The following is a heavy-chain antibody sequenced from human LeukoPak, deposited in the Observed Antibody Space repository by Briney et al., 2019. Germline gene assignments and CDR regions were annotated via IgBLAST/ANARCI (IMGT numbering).Heavy chain of an antibody. V-gene: IGHV3-7*01. CDR1: GITFSSYW. CDR2: KKEDGSDK. CDR3: ARAGYTSGYDY. D-gene: IGHD6-19*01. Sequence: PGGSLRLSCAASGITFSSYWMSWRRQAPGKGLEWLANKKEDGSDKYSRASVEGRFTISRDNAKNSLYLQMNNLGVEDTAVYYCARAGYTSGYDYWGQGTLVTVSS. J-gene: IGHJ4*02.